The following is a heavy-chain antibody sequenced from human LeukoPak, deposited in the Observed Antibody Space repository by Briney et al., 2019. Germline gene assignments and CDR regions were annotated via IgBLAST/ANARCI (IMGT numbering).Heavy chain of an antibody. CDR1: GGTFSSYA. CDR3: ARGRGVVPAAGLHNYYYYGMDV. V-gene: IGHV1-8*02. J-gene: IGHJ6*02. Sequence: ASVKVSCKASGGTFSSYAISWVRQAPGQGLEWMGWMNPNSGNTGYAQKFQGRVTMTRNTSISTAYMELSSLRSEDTAVYYCARGRGVVPAAGLHNYYYYGMDVWGQGTTVTVSS. D-gene: IGHD2-2*01. CDR2: MNPNSGNT.